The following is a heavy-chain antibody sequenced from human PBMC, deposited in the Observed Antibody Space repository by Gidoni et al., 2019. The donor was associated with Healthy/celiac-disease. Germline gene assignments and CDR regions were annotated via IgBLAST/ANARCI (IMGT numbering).Heavy chain of an antibody. CDR3: AKDTGTYYDIPSRRGAFDI. Sequence: EVQRLESGGGLVQPGGYLRLSCAASGFAFSSYAMSWVRQATGKGLEWVSAISGSGGITYYADAVKCRFTISRDNSNNTLYLQMNSLRAEDTAVYYCAKDTGTYYDIPSRRGAFDIWGQGTMVTVSS. CDR1: GFAFSSYA. J-gene: IGHJ3*02. V-gene: IGHV3-23*01. CDR2: ISGSGGIT. D-gene: IGHD3-9*01.